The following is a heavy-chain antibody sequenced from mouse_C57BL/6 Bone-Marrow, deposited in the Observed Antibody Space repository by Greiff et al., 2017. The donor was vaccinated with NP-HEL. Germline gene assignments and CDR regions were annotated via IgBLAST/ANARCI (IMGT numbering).Heavy chain of an antibody. V-gene: IGHV1-26*01. Sequence: EVQLQQSGPELVKPGASVKISCKASGYTFTDYYMNWVKQSHGKSLEWIGDINPNNGGTSYNQKFKGKATLTVDKSSSTAYMELRSLTSEDSAVYYCARMDYYGSSYLDYWGQGTTLTVSS. CDR3: ARMDYYGSSYLDY. D-gene: IGHD1-1*01. CDR2: INPNNGGT. CDR1: GYTFTDYY. J-gene: IGHJ2*01.